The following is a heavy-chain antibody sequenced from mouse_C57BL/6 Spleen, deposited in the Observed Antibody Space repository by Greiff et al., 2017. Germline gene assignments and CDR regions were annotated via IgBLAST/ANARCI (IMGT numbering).Heavy chain of an antibody. CDR1: GYTFTSYW. J-gene: IGHJ2*01. Sequence: VQLQQPGAELVKPGASVKLSCKASGYTFTSYWMQWVKQRPGQGLEWIGEIDPSDSYTNYNQKFKGKATLTVDTSSSTAYMQLSSLTSEDSAVYYCARSNYYGSSGDYFDYWGQGTTLTVSS. V-gene: IGHV1-50*01. CDR2: IDPSDSYT. D-gene: IGHD1-1*01. CDR3: ARSNYYGSSGDYFDY.